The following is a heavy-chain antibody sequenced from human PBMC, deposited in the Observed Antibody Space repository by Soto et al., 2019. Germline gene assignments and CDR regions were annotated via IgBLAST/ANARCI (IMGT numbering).Heavy chain of an antibody. CDR3: ARDQLSSGLYVWFDP. V-gene: IGHV4-59*01. D-gene: IGHD6-25*01. Sequence: HVQLQESGPGLVKPSETLSLTCTVSGGSISTYYWSWIRQPPGKGLEWIGDIYYDGSTSYNPSLRRRVTISVDTSKNQFSLILSSVTSADTAVYYCARDQLSSGLYVWFDPWGQGTLVTVSS. CDR1: GGSISTYY. J-gene: IGHJ5*02. CDR2: IYYDGST.